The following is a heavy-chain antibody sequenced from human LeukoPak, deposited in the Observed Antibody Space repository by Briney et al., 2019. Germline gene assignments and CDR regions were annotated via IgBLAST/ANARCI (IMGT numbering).Heavy chain of an antibody. D-gene: IGHD3-10*01. CDR2: VIPIFGTA. V-gene: IGHV1-69*13. J-gene: IGHJ5*02. CDR3: ARDPYGSGRNNWFDP. Sequence: SVKVSCKASGGTFSSYAISWVRQAPGQGLEWMRGVIPIFGTANYAQKFQGRVTITADESTSTAYMELSSLRSEDTAVYYCARDPYGSGRNNWFDPWGQATLVTVSS. CDR1: GGTFSSYA.